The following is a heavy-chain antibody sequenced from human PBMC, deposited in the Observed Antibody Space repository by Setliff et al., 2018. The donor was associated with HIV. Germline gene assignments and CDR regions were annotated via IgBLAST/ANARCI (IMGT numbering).Heavy chain of an antibody. Sequence: PSETLSLTCTVSGGSISSSSYYWGWIRQPPGKGLEWIGSIYYSGSTNYNPSLKSRVTISVDTSKNQFSLKLSSVTAADTAVYYCARGPLDYYDSSGYLDAFDIWGQGTMVTVSS. CDR1: GGSISSSSYY. CDR3: ARGPLDYYDSSGYLDAFDI. D-gene: IGHD3-22*01. CDR2: IYYSGST. V-gene: IGHV4-39*07. J-gene: IGHJ3*02.